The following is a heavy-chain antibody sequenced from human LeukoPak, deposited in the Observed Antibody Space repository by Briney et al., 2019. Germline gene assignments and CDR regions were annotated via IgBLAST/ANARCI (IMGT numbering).Heavy chain of an antibody. Sequence: ASVKVSCKASGYTFTSYAMHWARQAPGQRLEWMGWINAGNGNTKYSQKFQGRVTITRDTSASTAYMELSSLRSEDTAVYYCARDTYCSITSCFPYYMDVWGKGTTVTVSS. CDR1: GYTFTSYA. J-gene: IGHJ6*03. D-gene: IGHD2-2*01. CDR3: ARDTYCSITSCFPYYMDV. V-gene: IGHV1-3*01. CDR2: INAGNGNT.